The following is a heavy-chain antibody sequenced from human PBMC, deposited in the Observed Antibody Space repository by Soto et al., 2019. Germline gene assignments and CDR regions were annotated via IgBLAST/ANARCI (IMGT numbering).Heavy chain of an antibody. D-gene: IGHD5-12*01. CDR1: GGSISSYY. CDR2: IYHGGST. CDR3: ARRGDGYNYYYYYGMDV. Sequence: SETLSLTCTVSGGSISSYYWNWIRQPPGKGLEWIGSIYHGGSTYYNPCLNSRVTISVDTSKNQFSLKLSSVTAADTAVYYCARRGDGYNYYYYYGMDVWGQGTTVTVSS. J-gene: IGHJ6*02. V-gene: IGHV4-59*05.